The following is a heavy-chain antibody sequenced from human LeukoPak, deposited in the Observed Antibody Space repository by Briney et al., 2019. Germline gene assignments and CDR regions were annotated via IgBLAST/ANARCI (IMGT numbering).Heavy chain of an antibody. CDR1: GFTFSTYA. CDR3: ARDPERGYSYGLEF. V-gene: IGHV3-30*04. J-gene: IGHJ4*02. Sequence: PGGSLRLSCAASGFTFSTYAMHWVRQAPGKGLEWVALISYDGSNKYYADSVKGRFTISRDNSKNTLYLEMNSLRAEDTAVYYCARDPERGYSYGLEFWGQGTLVTVSS. CDR2: ISYDGSNK. D-gene: IGHD5-18*01.